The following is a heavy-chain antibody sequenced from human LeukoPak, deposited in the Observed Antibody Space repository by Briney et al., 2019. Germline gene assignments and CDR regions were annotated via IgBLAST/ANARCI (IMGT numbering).Heavy chain of an antibody. CDR2: ISSSGSTI. V-gene: IGHV3-48*03. CDR1: GFTFSSYE. D-gene: IGHD2-2*02. J-gene: IGHJ3*02. Sequence: GGSLRLSCAASGFTFSSYEMNWVRQAPGKGLEWVSYISSSGSTIYYADSVKGRFTISRDNAKNSLYLQMNSLRAEDMALYYCAKDMGGGYCSSTSCYNRGAFDIWGQGTMVTVSS. CDR3: AKDMGGGYCSSTSCYNRGAFDI.